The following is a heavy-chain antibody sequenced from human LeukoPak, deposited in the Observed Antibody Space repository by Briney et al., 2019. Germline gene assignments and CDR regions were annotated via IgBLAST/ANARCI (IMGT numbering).Heavy chain of an antibody. J-gene: IGHJ1*01. V-gene: IGHV1-69*05. Sequence: ASVKLSCKASGGTFSSYAISWVRQAPGQGLEWMGRIIPIFGTANYAQKFQGRVTITTDESTSTAYMELSSLRSEDTAVYYCAGRDHDYGDYVYFQHWGQGTLITVSS. CDR3: AGRDHDYGDYVYFQH. D-gene: IGHD4-17*01. CDR1: GGTFSSYA. CDR2: IIPIFGTA.